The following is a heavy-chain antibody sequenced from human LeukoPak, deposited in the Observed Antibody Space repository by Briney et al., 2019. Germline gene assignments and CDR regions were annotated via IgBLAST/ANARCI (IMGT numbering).Heavy chain of an antibody. D-gene: IGHD3-3*01. CDR3: ARGPDYDFWSGPPPNFDY. CDR2: LRGSSSYK. CDR1: GFAFSNYS. Sequence: TGGSLRLSCAASGFAFSNYSMNWVRQAPGQGLEWVSSLRGSSSYKYYADSVKGRFTISRDNAKNSLYLQMNSLRAEDTAVYYCARGPDYDFWSGPPPNFDYWGQGTLVTVSS. V-gene: IGHV3-21*01. J-gene: IGHJ4*02.